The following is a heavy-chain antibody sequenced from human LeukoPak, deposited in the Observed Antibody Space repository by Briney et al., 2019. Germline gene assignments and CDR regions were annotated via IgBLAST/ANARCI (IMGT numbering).Heavy chain of an antibody. CDR2: INHSGST. V-gene: IGHV4-34*01. CDR3: ARARGVAVAGVPFDY. CDR1: GGSFSGYY. Sequence: SETLSLTCAVYGGSFSGYYWSWIRQPPGKGLEWIGEINHSGSTNYNPSLKSRVTISVDTSKNQFSLKLSSVTAADTAVYYCARARGVAVAGVPFDYWGQGTLVTVSS. J-gene: IGHJ4*02. D-gene: IGHD6-19*01.